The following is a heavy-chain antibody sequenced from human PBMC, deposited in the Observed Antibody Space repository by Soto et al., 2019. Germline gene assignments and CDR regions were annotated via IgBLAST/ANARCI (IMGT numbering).Heavy chain of an antibody. CDR1: GFTFSSYA. CDR2: ISGSGGST. Sequence: XGSRRLSCAASGFTFSSYAMSWVRQAPGKGLEWVSAISGSGGSTYYADSVKGRFTISRDNSKNTLYLQMNSLRAEDTAVYYCAKILYSSGYYFDYWGQGTLVTV. D-gene: IGHD3-22*01. J-gene: IGHJ4*02. CDR3: AKILYSSGYYFDY. V-gene: IGHV3-23*01.